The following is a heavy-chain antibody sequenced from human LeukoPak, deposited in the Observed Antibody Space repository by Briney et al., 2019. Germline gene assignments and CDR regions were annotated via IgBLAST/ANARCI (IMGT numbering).Heavy chain of an antibody. Sequence: ASVKVSCKASGYTFTGYYMHWVRQAPGQGLEWMGWINPNSGGTNYAQKFQGRVTMTRDTSISTAYIELSRLRSDDTAVYYCARGNYYYDSSGYSSDYFDYWGQGTLVTVSS. V-gene: IGHV1-2*02. CDR3: ARGNYYYDSSGYSSDYFDY. J-gene: IGHJ4*02. CDR2: INPNSGGT. D-gene: IGHD3-22*01. CDR1: GYTFTGYY.